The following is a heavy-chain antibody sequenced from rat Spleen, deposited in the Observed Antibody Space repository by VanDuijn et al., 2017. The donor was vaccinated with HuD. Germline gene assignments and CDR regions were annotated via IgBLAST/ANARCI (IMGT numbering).Heavy chain of an antibody. J-gene: IGHJ2*01. V-gene: IGHV5-31*01. Sequence: EVQLVESDGGLVQPGRSLKLTCVASGITFNNYWMTWIRQAPGKGLEWVASITNGDGHTYYLDSVQGRFTISRDNAKNTLYLQMNSLRSEDTATYYCSPLPGRNLSSWGQGVMVTVSS. D-gene: IGHD1-4*01. CDR2: ITNGDGHT. CDR1: GITFNNYW. CDR3: SPLPGRNLSS.